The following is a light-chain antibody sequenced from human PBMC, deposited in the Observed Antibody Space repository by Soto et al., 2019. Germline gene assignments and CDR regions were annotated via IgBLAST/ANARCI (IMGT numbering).Light chain of an antibody. CDR1: QSVDIN. Sequence: EIVLTQSPATLSVSPGERVTLSCRASQSVDINLAWYQQKPGQAPRLVIYGASTRATDMPGTFSGSGSGTEFTLTISSPQSEDFGVYYCQQYKNWPRTFGQGTKVDI. J-gene: IGKJ1*01. CDR3: QQYKNWPRT. V-gene: IGKV3-15*01. CDR2: GAS.